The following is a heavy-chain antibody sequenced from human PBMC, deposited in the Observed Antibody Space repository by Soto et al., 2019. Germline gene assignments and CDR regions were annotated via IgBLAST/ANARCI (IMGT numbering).Heavy chain of an antibody. Sequence: QALSLASAIFGDSVSSDITSCNLIRQSPSRGLEWLGRTYYRSKWFHDYAASVKSRITINPDTSKNQFSLELNSMAPEDTAVYYCARGNALDVWGQGTVVTVSS. CDR2: TYYRSKWFH. J-gene: IGHJ3*01. CDR1: GDSVSSDITS. V-gene: IGHV6-1*01. D-gene: IGHD3-10*01. CDR3: ARGNALDV.